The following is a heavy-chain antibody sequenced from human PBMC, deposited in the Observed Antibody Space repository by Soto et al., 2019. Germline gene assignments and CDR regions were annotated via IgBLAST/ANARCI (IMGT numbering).Heavy chain of an antibody. CDR1: GFTFSSYG. V-gene: IGHV3-33*01. CDR3: ARAARRFGGYYHYGMDV. CDR2: IWYDGSNK. D-gene: IGHD3-16*01. J-gene: IGHJ6*02. Sequence: GRSLRLSCAASGFTFSSYGMHWVRQAPGKGLEWVAVIWYDGSNKYYADSVKGRFTISRDNSKNTLYLQMNSLRAEDTAVYYCARAARRFGGYYHYGMDVCGQGTTVTVSS.